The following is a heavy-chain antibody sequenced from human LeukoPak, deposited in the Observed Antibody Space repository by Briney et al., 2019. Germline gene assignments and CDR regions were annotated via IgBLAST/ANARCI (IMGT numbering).Heavy chain of an antibody. V-gene: IGHV3-30-3*01. D-gene: IGHD1-26*01. CDR3: ARVKVGTTNRFDY. Sequence: GGSLRLSCAASGITLSSYDMHWVRQAPGKALEWVAVISYDGSNKDYADSVKGRFTISRDNAKNSLHLQMNSLRAEDTAVYYCARVKVGTTNRFDYWGQGTLVTVSS. CDR2: ISYDGSNK. J-gene: IGHJ4*02. CDR1: GITLSSYD.